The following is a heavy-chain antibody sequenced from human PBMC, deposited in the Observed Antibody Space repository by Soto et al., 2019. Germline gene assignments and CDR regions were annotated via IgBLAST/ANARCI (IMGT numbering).Heavy chain of an antibody. V-gene: IGHV3-72*01. Sequence: EVQLVESGGNLVQPGGSLRLSCAASGFTFSDHYMDWVRQAPGKGLEWVGRMRNKANSYTTNYAASVKGRFTISRDDSKNSLYLQVTSLKTDDTAVYYCTRVKLLGFGVAPRTNERASDYWGQGNLVTVSS. D-gene: IGHD3-10*01. CDR2: MRNKANSYTT. J-gene: IGHJ4*02. CDR1: GFTFSDHY. CDR3: TRVKLLGFGVAPRTNERASDY.